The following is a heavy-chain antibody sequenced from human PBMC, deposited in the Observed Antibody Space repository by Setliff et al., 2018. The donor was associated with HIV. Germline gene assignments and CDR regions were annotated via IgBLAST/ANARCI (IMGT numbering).Heavy chain of an antibody. V-gene: IGHV1-2*02. CDR2: INSASGGT. CDR1: GGTFSSYA. Sequence: GASVKVSCKASGGTFSSYAISWVRQAPGQGLEWMGGINSASGGTNYAQNFQGRVTVTRDTSINTAYVELNSLKSDDTAVYYCARDDGGYNYAEAFDVWGQGTMVTVSS. D-gene: IGHD3-16*01. J-gene: IGHJ3*01. CDR3: ARDDGGYNYAEAFDV.